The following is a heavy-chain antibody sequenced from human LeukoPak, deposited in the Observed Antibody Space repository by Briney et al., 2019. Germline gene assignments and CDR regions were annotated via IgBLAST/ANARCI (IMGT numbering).Heavy chain of an antibody. Sequence: ASVKVSCTASGYTFTIYAMNWVRQAPGQGLEWMGWINTNTGNPTYAQGFTGRFVFSLDTSVSTAYLQISSLKAEDTAVYYCARDRGYSSGWYAPHYYYYYGMDVWGQGTTVTVSS. CDR1: GYTFTIYA. J-gene: IGHJ6*02. D-gene: IGHD6-19*01. CDR2: INTNTGNP. CDR3: ARDRGYSSGWYAPHYYYYYGMDV. V-gene: IGHV7-4-1*02.